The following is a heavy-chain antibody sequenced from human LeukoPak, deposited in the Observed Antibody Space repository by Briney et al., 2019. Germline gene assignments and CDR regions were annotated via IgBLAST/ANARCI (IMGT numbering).Heavy chain of an antibody. CDR3: ARAGDTAMVIEY. D-gene: IGHD5-18*01. J-gene: IGHJ4*02. V-gene: IGHV1-46*02. CDR1: GYTFNSYY. CDR2: INPSGGST. Sequence: ASVKVSGKASGYTFNSYYMHWVRQAPGQGLEWMGIINPSGGSTSHAQKFQGRVTMTRDTSTSTVYMELSSLRSEDTAVYYCARAGDTAMVIEYWGQGTLVTISS.